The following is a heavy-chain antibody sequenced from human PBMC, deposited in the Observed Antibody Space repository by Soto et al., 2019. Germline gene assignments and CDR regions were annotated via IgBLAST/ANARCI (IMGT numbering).Heavy chain of an antibody. V-gene: IGHV1-18*01. CDR1: GYTFTSYG. Sequence: QVQLVQSGAEVKKPGASVKVSCKASGYTFTSYGISWVRQAPGQGLEWMGWISAYNGNTNYAQKIQGRVTMTTDTSTSTAYMELRSLRSDETSAYYSATDFGANSDLDYWGQGTLVTVSS. CDR2: ISAYNGNT. D-gene: IGHD1-7*01. J-gene: IGHJ4*02. CDR3: ATDFGANSDLDY.